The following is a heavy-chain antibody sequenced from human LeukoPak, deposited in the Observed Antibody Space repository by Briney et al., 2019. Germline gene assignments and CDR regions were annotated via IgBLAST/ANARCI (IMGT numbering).Heavy chain of an antibody. Sequence: PSQTLSLTCAISGDSVSSNSAAWNWIRQSPSRGLEWLGRTYYRSKWYNDYAVSVKSRITINPDTSKNQFSLQLNSVTPEDTAVYYCAREVGYYGSGSYSKYNWFDPWGQGTLVTVSS. CDR3: AREVGYYGSGSYSKYNWFDP. V-gene: IGHV6-1*01. J-gene: IGHJ5*02. D-gene: IGHD3-10*01. CDR1: GDSVSSNSAA. CDR2: TYYRSKWYN.